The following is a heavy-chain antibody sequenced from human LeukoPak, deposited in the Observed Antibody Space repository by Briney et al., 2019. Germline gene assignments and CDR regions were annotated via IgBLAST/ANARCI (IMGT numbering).Heavy chain of an antibody. V-gene: IGHV3-49*04. CDR2: IRNKAYRGTT. D-gene: IGHD6-13*01. CDR1: GFTFSSYS. J-gene: IGHJ4*02. CDR3: SRDWYSMNY. Sequence: SGGSLRLSCAASGFTFSSYSMNWVRQAPGKGLEWVGFIRNKAYRGTTEYAASVKGRFTISRDDSKSIAYLQMNSLKTEDTALYYCSRDWYSMNYWGQGTLVTVSS.